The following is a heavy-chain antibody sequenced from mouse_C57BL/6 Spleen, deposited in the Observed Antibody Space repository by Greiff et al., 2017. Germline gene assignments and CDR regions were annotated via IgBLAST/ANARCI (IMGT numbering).Heavy chain of an antibody. CDR1: VYAFSSYW. V-gene: IGHV1-80*01. CDR3: ARDGSSLYYYAMDY. Sequence: VQLQQSGAELVKPGASVKISCKASVYAFSSYWMNWVKQRPGKGLEWIGQIYPGDGDTNYNGKFKGKATLTADKSSSTAYMQLSSLTSEDSAVYFCARDGSSLYYYAMDYWGQGTSVTVSS. J-gene: IGHJ4*01. CDR2: IYPGDGDT. D-gene: IGHD1-1*01.